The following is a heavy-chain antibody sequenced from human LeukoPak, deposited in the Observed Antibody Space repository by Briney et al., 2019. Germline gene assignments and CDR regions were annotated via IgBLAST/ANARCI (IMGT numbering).Heavy chain of an antibody. Sequence: SETLSLTCTVSGGSISSYYWSWIRQPAGKGLEWIGRIYTSGSTNYNPSLKSRVTMSVDTSKNQFSLKLSSVTAADTAVYYCARGGYYDFWSGYYPFGARGMDVWGQGTTVTVSS. CDR3: ARGGYYDFWSGYYPFGARGMDV. D-gene: IGHD3-3*01. CDR2: IYTSGST. J-gene: IGHJ6*02. CDR1: GGSISSYY. V-gene: IGHV4-4*07.